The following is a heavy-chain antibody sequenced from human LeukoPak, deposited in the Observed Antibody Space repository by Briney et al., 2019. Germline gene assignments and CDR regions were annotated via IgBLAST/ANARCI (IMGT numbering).Heavy chain of an antibody. CDR3: ARQSTVTKGVGYYYYYMDV. CDR2: IYTSGST. CDR1: GGSISSYY. Sequence: PSETLSLTCTVSGGSISSYYWSWIRQPAGKGLEWIGRIYTSGSTNDNPSLKRRVTMSVDTSKNQFSLKLSSVTAADTAVYYCARQSTVTKGVGYYYYYMDVWGKGTTVTVSS. D-gene: IGHD4-17*01. J-gene: IGHJ6*03. V-gene: IGHV4-4*07.